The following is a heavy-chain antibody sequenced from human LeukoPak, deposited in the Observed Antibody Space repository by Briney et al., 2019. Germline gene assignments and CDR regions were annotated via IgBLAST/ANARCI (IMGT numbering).Heavy chain of an antibody. D-gene: IGHD2-15*01. Sequence: PGGSLRLSCAASGFTFSSYAMSWVRQAPGKGLEWVSAISGSGGSTYYADSVKGRFTISRDNSKNTLYLQMNSLRAEDTAVYYCAKEISGYCSGGSCYSGGYYYGMAVWGQGTTVTVSS. CDR3: AKEISGYCSGGSCYSGGYYYGMAV. V-gene: IGHV3-23*01. J-gene: IGHJ6*02. CDR2: ISGSGGST. CDR1: GFTFSSYA.